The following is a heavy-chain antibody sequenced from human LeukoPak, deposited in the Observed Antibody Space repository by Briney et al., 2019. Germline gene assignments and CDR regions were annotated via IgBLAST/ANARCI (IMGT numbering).Heavy chain of an antibody. J-gene: IGHJ4*02. V-gene: IGHV4-39*07. D-gene: IGHD2-8*01. CDR2: INHSGST. CDR3: ARGRSNGWFY. Sequence: SETLSLTCSVSGGSIRSSDDYWGFVRQTPGKGLERIGEINHSGSTNYNPSLKSRVTISVDTSKNQFSLKLSSVTAADTAVYYCARGRSNGWFYWGQGTLVTVSS. CDR1: GGSIRSSDDY.